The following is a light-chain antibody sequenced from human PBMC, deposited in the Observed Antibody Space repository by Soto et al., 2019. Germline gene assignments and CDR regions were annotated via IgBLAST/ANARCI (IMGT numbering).Light chain of an antibody. V-gene: IGLV2-14*01. CDR3: SSYTSSSTL. CDR2: EVS. Sequence: QPALAQPASVSRSPGQAIAIACTGTSSDVGGYNYVSWYQQHPGKAPKLMIYEVSNRPSGVSNRFSGSKSGNTASLTISGLQAEEEADYYCSSYTSSSTLLGTGTKVTVL. J-gene: IGLJ1*01. CDR1: SSDVGGYNY.